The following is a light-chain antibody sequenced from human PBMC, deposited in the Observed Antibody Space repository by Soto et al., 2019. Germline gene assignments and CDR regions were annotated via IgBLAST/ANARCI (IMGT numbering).Light chain of an antibody. CDR3: QQRNNWPPAT. V-gene: IGKV3-11*01. J-gene: IGKJ4*01. CDR2: DAS. CDR1: QSVGRH. Sequence: EIVLTQSPATLSLSPGERATLSCRASQSVGRHLAWYQQKPGQAPRLLIYDASNRATGVPARFSGSGSGIDFTLSISSLEPEDFAVYYCQQRNNWPPATFGGGTKVEIK.